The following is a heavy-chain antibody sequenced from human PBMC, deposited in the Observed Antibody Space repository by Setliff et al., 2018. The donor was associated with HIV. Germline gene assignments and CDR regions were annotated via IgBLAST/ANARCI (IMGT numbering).Heavy chain of an antibody. CDR3: VKDVVKFWSGSGALDF. J-gene: IGHJ4*01. CDR1: GFTFNSYG. V-gene: IGHV3-33*06. D-gene: IGHD3-3*01. CDR2: IWYDASKK. Sequence: GGSLRLSCAASGFTFNSYGMHWVRQAPGKGLEWVALIWYDASKKEYADSVKGRLNILRDDSKKTVDLQKNSLGADDTAVYYCVKDVVKFWSGSGALDFWGPGTLVTVSS.